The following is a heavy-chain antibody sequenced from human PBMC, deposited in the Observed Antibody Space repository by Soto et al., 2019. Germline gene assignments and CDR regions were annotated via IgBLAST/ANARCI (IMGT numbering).Heavy chain of an antibody. J-gene: IGHJ5*02. CDR3: ARALRGVATTVATQYWFDP. CDR2: IYYSGST. D-gene: IGHD5-12*01. CDR1: GGSISSGGYY. V-gene: IGHV4-31*03. Sequence: SETLSLTCTVSGGSISSGGYYWSWIRQHPGKGLEWIGYIYYSGSTYYNPSLKSRVTISVDTSKNQFSLKLSSVTAADTAVYYCARALRGVATTVATQYWFDPWGQGTPVTVSS.